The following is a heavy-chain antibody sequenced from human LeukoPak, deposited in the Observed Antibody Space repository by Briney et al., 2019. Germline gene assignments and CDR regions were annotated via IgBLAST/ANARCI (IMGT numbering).Heavy chain of an antibody. CDR2: IYTSGST. V-gene: IGHV4-4*07. CDR3: ARGREDDSSGYLLN. CDR1: GGSISSYY. D-gene: IGHD3-22*01. Sequence: SETLSLTCTVSGGSISSYYWSWIRQPAGKGLEWIGRIYTSGSTNYNPSLKSRVTMSVDTSKNRFSLKLSSVTAADTAVYYCARGREDDSSGYLLNWGQGTLLTVSS. J-gene: IGHJ4*02.